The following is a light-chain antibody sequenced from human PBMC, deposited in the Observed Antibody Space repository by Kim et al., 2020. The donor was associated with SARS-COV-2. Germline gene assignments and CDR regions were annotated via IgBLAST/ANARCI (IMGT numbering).Light chain of an antibody. J-gene: IGLJ1*01. CDR2: DVS. CDR1: SSDVGGYNY. V-gene: IGLV2-14*04. Sequence: GQSITISCTGTSSDVGGYNYVSWYQQHPGKAPKLVIYDVSKRPSGVSNRFSGSKSGNTASLTISGLQAEDEADYYCSSYRSSSAYVFGTGTKVTVL. CDR3: SSYRSSSAYV.